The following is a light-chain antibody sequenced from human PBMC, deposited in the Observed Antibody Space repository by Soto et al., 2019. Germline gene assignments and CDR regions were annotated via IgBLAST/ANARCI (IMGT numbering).Light chain of an antibody. J-gene: IGKJ2*01. CDR2: AAS. Sequence: DIQMTQSPSSLSASVGDRVTITCRASQRTVSHLNWYQQKPGKAPKLLIYAASSLESGVPSRFSGSGSGTDFTLTISSLQPEDFATYYCQQSYSTPRTFGQGTKVDIK. V-gene: IGKV1-39*01. CDR3: QQSYSTPRT. CDR1: QRTVSH.